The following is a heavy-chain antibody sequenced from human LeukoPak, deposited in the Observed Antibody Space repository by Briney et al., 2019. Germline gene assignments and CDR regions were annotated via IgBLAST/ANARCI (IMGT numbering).Heavy chain of an antibody. D-gene: IGHD6-19*01. CDR2: ISSSSSYI. Sequence: GGSLRLSCAASGFTFSSYSMNWVRQAPGKGLEWVSSISSSSSYIYYADSVKGRFTISRDNAKNSLYLQMNSLRAEDAAVYYCAREQQWLYYYYGMDVWGQGTTVTVSS. CDR3: AREQQWLYYYYGMDV. V-gene: IGHV3-21*01. J-gene: IGHJ6*02. CDR1: GFTFSSYS.